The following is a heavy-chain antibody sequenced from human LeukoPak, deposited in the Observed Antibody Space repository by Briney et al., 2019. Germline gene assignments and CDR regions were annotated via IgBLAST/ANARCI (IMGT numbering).Heavy chain of an antibody. D-gene: IGHD2-15*01. Sequence: ASVKVSCKASGYTFTGYYMHWVRQAPGQGLEWMGWINPNSGGTSYAQKFQGWVTMTRDTSISTAYMELSRLRSDDTAVYYCARDRGGGYYGMDVWGQGTTVTVSS. J-gene: IGHJ6*02. V-gene: IGHV1-2*04. CDR2: INPNSGGT. CDR1: GYTFTGYY. CDR3: ARDRGGGYYGMDV.